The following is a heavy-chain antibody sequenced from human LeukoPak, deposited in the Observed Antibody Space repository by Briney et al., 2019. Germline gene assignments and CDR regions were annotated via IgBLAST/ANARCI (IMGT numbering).Heavy chain of an antibody. CDR2: ITQSVNT. CDR3: ARQGGSYYAIDD. CDR1: GGSLSDYS. Sequence: PSETLSLTCAVYGGSLSDYSWSWIRQPPGKGLEFIGEITQSVNTNYNPSLKSRVTISVDMSKNQVSLRLSSVTAADTAVYYCARQGGSYYAIDDWGQGTLVTVSS. V-gene: IGHV4-34*01. D-gene: IGHD1-26*01. J-gene: IGHJ4*02.